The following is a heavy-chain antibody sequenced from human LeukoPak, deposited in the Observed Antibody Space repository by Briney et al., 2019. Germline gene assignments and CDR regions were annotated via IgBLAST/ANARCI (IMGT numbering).Heavy chain of an antibody. D-gene: IGHD4-17*01. CDR1: GGSISSGDYS. CDR2: IYHSGST. Sequence: SQTLSLTCAVSGGSISSGDYSWRWIRQPPGEGLEWIGYIYHSGSTYYDPSLKSRVTISLDRSKDQFSLKLSSVTAADTAVYYCARGATVTTWTYFDYWGQGTLVTVSS. CDR3: ARGATVTTWTYFDY. V-gene: IGHV4-30-2*01. J-gene: IGHJ4*02.